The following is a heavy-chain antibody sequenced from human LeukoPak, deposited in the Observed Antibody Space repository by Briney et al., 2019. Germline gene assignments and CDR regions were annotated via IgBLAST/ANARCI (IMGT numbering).Heavy chain of an antibody. CDR1: GYTFTTYY. CDR3: AREIVVVPAAMGFDL. Sequence: ASVKVSYTASGYTFTTYYIHWVRQAPGQGLEWLGVINPSGGSTSFAQKFQARLTMTRDTSTSTVYMELSGLRSEDTAVYYCAREIVVVPAAMGFDLWGQGTLVSVSS. J-gene: IGHJ5*02. D-gene: IGHD2-2*01. V-gene: IGHV1-46*01. CDR2: INPSGGST.